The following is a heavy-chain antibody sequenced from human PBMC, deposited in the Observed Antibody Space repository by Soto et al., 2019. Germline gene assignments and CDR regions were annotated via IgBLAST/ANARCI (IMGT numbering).Heavy chain of an antibody. CDR3: ARDPQQLYYYSYYMDV. CDR1: GFTFSSYG. D-gene: IGHD2-2*01. CDR2: IWYDGSNK. V-gene: IGHV3-33*01. J-gene: IGHJ6*03. Sequence: GGSLRLSCAASGFTFSSYGMHWVRQAPGKGLEWVAVIWYDGSNKYYADSVKGRFTISRDNSKNTLYLQMNSLRAEDTAVYYCARDPQQLYYYSYYMDVWGKGTTVTVSS.